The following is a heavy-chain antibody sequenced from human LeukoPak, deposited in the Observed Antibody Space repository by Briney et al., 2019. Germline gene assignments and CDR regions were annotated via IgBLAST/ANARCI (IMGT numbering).Heavy chain of an antibody. CDR1: GGSISNTMYY. D-gene: IGHD1-26*01. V-gene: IGHV4-39*01. J-gene: IGHJ4*02. CDR3: ARSSGSYYTQFDY. Sequence: SETLSLTCTVSGGSISNTMYYWGWIRQPPGKGLEWVASIYYSGYTYYNPSLKSRVTISVDTSKNQFSLKLSSVTAADTAVYYCARSSGSYYTQFDYWGQGTLVTVSS. CDR2: IYYSGYT.